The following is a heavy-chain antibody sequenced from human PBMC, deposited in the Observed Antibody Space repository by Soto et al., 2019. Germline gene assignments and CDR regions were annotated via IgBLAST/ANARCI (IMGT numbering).Heavy chain of an antibody. V-gene: IGHV1-69*13. CDR2: IIPIFGTA. Sequence: GASVKVSCKASGGTFSSYAISWVRQAPGQGLEWMGGIIPIFGTANYAQKFQGRVTITADESTSTAYMELSSLRSEDTAVYYCARDLVGGYANYYYGMDVWGQGTTVTVSS. D-gene: IGHD5-12*01. CDR1: GGTFSSYA. J-gene: IGHJ6*02. CDR3: ARDLVGGYANYYYGMDV.